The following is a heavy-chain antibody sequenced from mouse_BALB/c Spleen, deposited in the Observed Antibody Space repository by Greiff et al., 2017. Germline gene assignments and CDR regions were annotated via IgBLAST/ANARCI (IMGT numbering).Heavy chain of an antibody. D-gene: IGHD2-4*01. CDR1: GFTFSSYG. CDR2: INSNGGST. V-gene: IGHV5-6-3*01. CDR3: ARDLSMITRYFDV. Sequence: DVKLVESGGGLVQPGGSLKLSCAASGFTFSSYGMSWVRQTPDKRLELVATINSNGGSTYYPDSVKGRFTISRDNAKNTLYLQMSSLKSEDTAMYYCARDLSMITRYFDVWGAGTTVTVSS. J-gene: IGHJ1*01.